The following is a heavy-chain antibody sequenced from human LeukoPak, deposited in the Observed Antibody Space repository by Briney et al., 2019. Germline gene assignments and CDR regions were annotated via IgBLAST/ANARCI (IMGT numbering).Heavy chain of an antibody. CDR3: AGGGSNRRFDF. Sequence: PGGSLRLSCAASGFTVSSNYMSWVRQAPGKGLQWVSVIYSGGTTYYAGSVKGRFTISRDNSKDTLCLQMNSLRAEDTAVYYCAGGGSNRRFDFWGQGTLVTVSS. CDR1: GFTVSSNY. D-gene: IGHD3-16*02. CDR2: IYSGGTT. J-gene: IGHJ4*02. V-gene: IGHV3-53*01.